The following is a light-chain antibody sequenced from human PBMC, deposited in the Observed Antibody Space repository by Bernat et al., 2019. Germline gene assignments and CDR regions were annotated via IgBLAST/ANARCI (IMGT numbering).Light chain of an antibody. Sequence: EIVLTQSPDTLSLSPGERATLSCRAGQSILSSSLAWYQQSPGQAPRLLIYAASTRATGVPDRFSGTGSGADFSLTISRLEPEDFAVYYCQQDGLSVDGPGIAFGQGTRVEIK. V-gene: IGKV3-20*01. CDR2: AAS. J-gene: IGKJ5*01. CDR3: QQDGLSVDGPGIA. CDR1: QSILSSS.